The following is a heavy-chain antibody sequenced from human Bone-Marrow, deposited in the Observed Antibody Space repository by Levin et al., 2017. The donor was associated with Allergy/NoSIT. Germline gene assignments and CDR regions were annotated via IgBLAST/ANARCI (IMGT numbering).Heavy chain of an antibody. Sequence: ESLKISCSVSGDSGTSGTYYWSWIRQAPGKGREWIGYIFYSGTTKYSPSLESRVTMSVDTSKNRFPLKLSPMSAADTAMYYCARQLMTSRERYAFALWGQGTMVTVSS. J-gene: IGHJ3*01. V-gene: IGHV4-61*03. CDR3: ARQLMTSRERYAFAL. D-gene: IGHD1-26*01. CDR2: IFYSGTT. CDR1: GDSGTSGTYY.